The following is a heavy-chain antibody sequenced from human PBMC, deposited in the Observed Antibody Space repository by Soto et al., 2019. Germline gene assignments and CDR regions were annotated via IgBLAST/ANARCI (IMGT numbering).Heavy chain of an antibody. Sequence: ASVKVSCKASGYTFTSYDINWVRQATGQGLEWMGWMNPNSGNTGYAQKFQGRVTMTRNTSISTAYMELSSPRSEDTAVYYCARQARRRTSNWFDPWGQGTLVTVSS. J-gene: IGHJ5*02. CDR2: MNPNSGNT. CDR3: ARQARRRTSNWFDP. CDR1: GYTFTSYD. V-gene: IGHV1-8*01.